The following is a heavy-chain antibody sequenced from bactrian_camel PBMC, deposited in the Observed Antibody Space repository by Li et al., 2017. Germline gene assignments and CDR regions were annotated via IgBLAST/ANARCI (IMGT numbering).Heavy chain of an antibody. V-gene: IGHV3S40*01. J-gene: IGHJ4*01. D-gene: IGHD3*01. Sequence: DVQLVESGGGLVQPGGSLRLSCAASGFLYSSYAMNWVRQAPGKGLEWVSGINSGGGATYYSDSVKGRFTVSRDIAQSTLYLEMTDLKTEDSAVYYCVLGLLADLQSDWGQGTQVTVS. CDR3: VLGLLADLQSD. CDR1: GFLYSSYA. CDR2: INSGGGAT.